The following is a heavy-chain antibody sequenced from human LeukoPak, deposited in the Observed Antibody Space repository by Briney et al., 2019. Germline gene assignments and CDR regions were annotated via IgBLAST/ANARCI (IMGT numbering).Heavy chain of an antibody. Sequence: SETLSLTCTVSGGSISNCYWSWIRQPAGKGLEWIGRIYSSGSTNYNPSLKSRVTMTVDTSKNQFSLKLSSVTAADTAVYYCSRGDRDYWGQGTLVTVSS. CDR3: SRGDRDY. CDR2: IYSSGST. V-gene: IGHV4-4*07. J-gene: IGHJ4*02. CDR1: GGSISNCY.